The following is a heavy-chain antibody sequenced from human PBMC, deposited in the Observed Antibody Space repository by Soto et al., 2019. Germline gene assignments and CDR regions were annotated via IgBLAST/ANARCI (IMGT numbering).Heavy chain of an antibody. J-gene: IGHJ4*02. CDR2: IYPGDSDT. Sequence: GESLKISCKGSGYGFSIHWVAWLRQMPGKGLEWMGIIYPGDSDTKYSPSFQGQVSISADKSISTAYLQWSSLKASDTAMYYCARLLGSSWSGRIDCWGQGTLVTVSS. CDR1: GYGFSIHW. D-gene: IGHD6-13*01. CDR3: ARLLGSSWSGRIDC. V-gene: IGHV5-51*01.